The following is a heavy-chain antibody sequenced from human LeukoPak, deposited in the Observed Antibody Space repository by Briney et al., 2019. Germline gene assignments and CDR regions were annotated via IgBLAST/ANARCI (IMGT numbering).Heavy chain of an antibody. J-gene: IGHJ6*02. CDR3: AKDREEYSSGWYYLHYYGMDV. D-gene: IGHD6-19*01. V-gene: IGHV3-30*18. CDR1: GFSFSNFA. Sequence: GGSLRLSCAASGFSFSNFAMAWVRQAPGKGLEWVAVISYDGSNKYYADSVKGRFTISRDNSKNTLYLQMNSLRAEDTAVYYCAKDREEYSSGWYYLHYYGMDVWGQGTTVTVSS. CDR2: ISYDGSNK.